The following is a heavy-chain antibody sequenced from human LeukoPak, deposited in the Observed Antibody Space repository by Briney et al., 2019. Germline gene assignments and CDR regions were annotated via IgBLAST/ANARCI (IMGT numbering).Heavy chain of an antibody. V-gene: IGHV4-30-2*01. D-gene: IGHD4-17*01. CDR3: ARGSGGDYRAYEFDY. CDR1: GGSISSGGYS. J-gene: IGHJ4*02. Sequence: SQTLSLTCAVSGGSISSGGYSWSWIRQPPGKGLEWIGYIYHSGSTYYNPSLKSRVTISVDRSKNQFSLKLSSVTAADTAVYYCARGSGGDYRAYEFDYWGQGTLVTVSS. CDR2: IYHSGST.